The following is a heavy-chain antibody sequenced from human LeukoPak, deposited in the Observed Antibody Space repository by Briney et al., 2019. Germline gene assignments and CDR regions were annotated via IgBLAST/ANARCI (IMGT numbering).Heavy chain of an antibody. V-gene: IGHV4-30-4*01. CDR1: GGSISSGDYY. CDR2: IYYSGST. Sequence: PSQTLSLTCTVSGGSISSGDYYWSWIRQPPGKGLEWIGYIYYSGSTYYNPSLKSRVTISVDTSKNQFSLKLSSVTAADTAVYYCASSYGSGSYYGVYYFDYWGQGTLVTVSS. J-gene: IGHJ4*02. CDR3: ASSYGSGSYYGVYYFDY. D-gene: IGHD3-10*01.